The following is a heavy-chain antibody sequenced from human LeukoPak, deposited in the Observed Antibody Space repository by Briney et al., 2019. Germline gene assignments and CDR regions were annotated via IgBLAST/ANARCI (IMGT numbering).Heavy chain of an antibody. Sequence: SETLSLTCAVYGGSFSGYYWSWIRQPPGKGLEWIGEINHSGSTNYNPSLKSRVTISVDTSKNQFSLKLSSVTAADTAVYYCARLVYYDILTGYIPEYYFDYWGQGTLVTVSS. J-gene: IGHJ4*02. CDR3: ARLVYYDILTGYIPEYYFDY. V-gene: IGHV4-34*01. CDR2: INHSGST. D-gene: IGHD3-9*01. CDR1: GGSFSGYY.